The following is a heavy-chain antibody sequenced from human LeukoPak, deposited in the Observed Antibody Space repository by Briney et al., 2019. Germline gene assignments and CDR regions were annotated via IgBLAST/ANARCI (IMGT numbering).Heavy chain of an antibody. CDR2: IWYDGSNK. V-gene: IGHV3-30*02. CDR1: GFTFSSYG. D-gene: IGHD5-18*01. CDR3: AKEGQLGYYFDY. J-gene: IGHJ4*02. Sequence: PGGSLRLSCAASGFTFSSYGVHWVRQAPGKGLEWVAVIWYDGSNKYYADSVKGRFTISRDNSKNTLYLQMNSLRAEDTAVYYCAKEGQLGYYFDYWGQGTLVTVSS.